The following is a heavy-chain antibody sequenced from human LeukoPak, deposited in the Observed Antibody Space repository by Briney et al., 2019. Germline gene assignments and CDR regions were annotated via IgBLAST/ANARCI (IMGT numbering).Heavy chain of an antibody. CDR1: GFTFSTYT. D-gene: IGHD2-8*02. V-gene: IGHV3-23*01. Sequence: PGGSLRLSCAASGFTFSTYTMNWVRQAPGEGLQWVPGVGQDSRSTHYADSVKGRFTISRDNSKNTLYLQMSSLRAEDTAVYYCAKDRVPDGVWSFDYWGQGSLVIVSS. J-gene: IGHJ4*02. CDR2: VGQDSRST. CDR3: AKDRVPDGVWSFDY.